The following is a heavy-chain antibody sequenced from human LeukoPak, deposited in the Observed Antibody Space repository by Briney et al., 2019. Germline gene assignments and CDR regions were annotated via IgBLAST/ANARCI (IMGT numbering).Heavy chain of an antibody. Sequence: GGSLRLSCAASGFTFSNYWMYWARQAPGKGLVWVSRINSDGSSTSYADSVKGRFTISRDNAKNTLYLQMNSLRAEDTAVYYCARDEYSYGYLGYWGQGTLVTVSS. J-gene: IGHJ4*02. CDR1: GFTFSNYW. CDR2: INSDGSST. V-gene: IGHV3-74*01. D-gene: IGHD5-18*01. CDR3: ARDEYSYGYLGY.